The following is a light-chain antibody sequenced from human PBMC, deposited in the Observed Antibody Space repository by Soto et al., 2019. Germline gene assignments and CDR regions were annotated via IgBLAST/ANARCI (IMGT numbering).Light chain of an antibody. CDR3: QQSYSTPPIT. J-gene: IGKJ5*01. V-gene: IGKV1-39*01. Sequence: DIQMTQSPSSLSASVGDRVTITCRTSQSISSFLNWYQHKPGNAPKLLIYTTSTLRSGVPSRFRGSGSGTHFTLPITNVQPEEFATYYCQQSYSTPPITFGQGTRLDIK. CDR2: TTS. CDR1: QSISSF.